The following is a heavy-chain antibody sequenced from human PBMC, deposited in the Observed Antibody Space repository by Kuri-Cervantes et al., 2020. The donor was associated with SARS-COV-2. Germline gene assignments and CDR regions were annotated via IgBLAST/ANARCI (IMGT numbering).Heavy chain of an antibody. V-gene: IGHV1-18*01. D-gene: IGHD3-22*01. Sequence: ASVKVSCKASGYTFTSYGISWVRQAPGQGLEWMGWISAYNGNTNYAQKLQGRVTMTTDTSTSTAYMELSRLRSDDTAVYYCASPRPYYYDSSGYYYLSRAFDIWGQGTMVTVSS. J-gene: IGHJ3*02. CDR2: ISAYNGNT. CDR1: GYTFTSYG. CDR3: ASPRPYYYDSSGYYYLSRAFDI.